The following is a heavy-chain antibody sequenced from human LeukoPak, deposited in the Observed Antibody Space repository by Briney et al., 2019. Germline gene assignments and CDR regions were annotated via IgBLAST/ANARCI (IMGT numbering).Heavy chain of an antibody. V-gene: IGHV3-48*01. Sequence: GGSLRLSCAASGFTFSSYNMNWVRQAPGKGLEWVSYISSSGSTIYYADSVKGRFTISRDNSKNTLYLQMNSLRADDTAVYYCAKDQYGGSSRGDYFNYWGQGTLVTVSS. CDR2: ISSSGSTI. D-gene: IGHD4-23*01. CDR3: AKDQYGGSSRGDYFNY. J-gene: IGHJ4*02. CDR1: GFTFSSYN.